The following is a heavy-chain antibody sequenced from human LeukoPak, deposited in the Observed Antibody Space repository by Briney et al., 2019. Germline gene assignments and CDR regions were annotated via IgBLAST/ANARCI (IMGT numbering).Heavy chain of an antibody. V-gene: IGHV4-39*01. J-gene: IGHJ4*02. CDR2: IYFSGST. D-gene: IGHD4-17*01. CDR1: GGSISSSSYY. Sequence: SPSETLSLTCTVSGGSISSSSYYWGWIRQPPGKGLEWIGNIYFSGSTYYNPSLKSRVTISVDTSKNQFSLKLSSVTAADTAVYYCASWGDYGYYFDYWGQGTLVTVSS. CDR3: ASWGDYGYYFDY.